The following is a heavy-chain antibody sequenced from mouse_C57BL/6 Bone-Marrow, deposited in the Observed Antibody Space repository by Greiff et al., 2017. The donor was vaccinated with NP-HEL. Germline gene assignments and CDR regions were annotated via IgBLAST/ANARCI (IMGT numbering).Heavy chain of an antibody. D-gene: IGHD1-1*01. CDR2: IRNKANGYTT. V-gene: IGHV7-3*01. CDR3: ARYPLITTVVGSYYFDY. CDR1: GFTFTDYY. Sequence: EVKLVESGGGLVQPGGSLSLSCAASGFTFTDYYMSWVRQPPGKALEWLGFIRNKANGYTTEYSASVKGRFTISRDNSQSILYLQMNALRAEDSATYYCARYPLITTVVGSYYFDYWGQGTTLTVSS. J-gene: IGHJ2*01.